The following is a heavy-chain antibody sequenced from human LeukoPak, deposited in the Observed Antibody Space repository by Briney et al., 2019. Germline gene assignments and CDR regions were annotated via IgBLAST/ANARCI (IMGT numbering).Heavy chain of an antibody. Sequence: SPTLSLTCPVSGGSIRNYYWGWIRQPPGEGLEWIGYIYYSVSTNYNPSLNSRVTISVDKTKNQYSLKLSSVTAADTAVYYCARGYSGSLHYFDYWGQGTLVTVSS. D-gene: IGHD1-26*01. CDR1: GGSIRNYY. CDR2: IYYSVST. V-gene: IGHV4-59*01. J-gene: IGHJ4*02. CDR3: ARGYSGSLHYFDY.